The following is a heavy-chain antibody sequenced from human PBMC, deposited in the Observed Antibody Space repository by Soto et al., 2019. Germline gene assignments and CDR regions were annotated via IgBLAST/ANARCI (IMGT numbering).Heavy chain of an antibody. Sequence: QVQLVQSGAEVKKPGASVKVSCKASGYTFTSHDINWMRQTTGQGLEWMGWMNPNSGHTNYAQKFLGRVTMTRDTSISTVYMELTNLRSEDTAIYYCASDMSTTWGQGTLVTVSS. J-gene: IGHJ4*02. CDR2: MNPNSGHT. CDR1: GYTFTSHD. D-gene: IGHD3-16*01. CDR3: ASDMSTT. V-gene: IGHV1-8*01.